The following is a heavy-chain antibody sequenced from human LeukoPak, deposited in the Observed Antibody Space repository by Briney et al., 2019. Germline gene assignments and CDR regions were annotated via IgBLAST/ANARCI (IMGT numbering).Heavy chain of an antibody. Sequence: PGGSLRLSCAASGFTFSNYWMSWVRQAPGEGLEWVSSISGSGGSTYYADSVTGRFTISRDNSKNTLYLQMNSLRAEDTALYFCAKDVPFCTSTDCYRWFDPWGQGTLVTVSS. CDR3: AKDVPFCTSTDCYRWFDP. CDR1: GFTFSNYW. J-gene: IGHJ5*02. D-gene: IGHD2-2*01. V-gene: IGHV3-23*01. CDR2: ISGSGGST.